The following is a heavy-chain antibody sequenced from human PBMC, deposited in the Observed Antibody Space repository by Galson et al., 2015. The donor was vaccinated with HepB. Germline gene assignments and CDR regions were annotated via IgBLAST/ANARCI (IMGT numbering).Heavy chain of an antibody. D-gene: IGHD3-22*01. Sequence: SVKVSCKASGGTFSSYTISWVRQAPGQGLEWMGRIIPILGMANYAQKFQGRVTITADKSTSTAYMELSSLRSEDTAVYYCARDRPYYYDSSGYYYSDDAFDIWGQGTMVTVSS. CDR1: GGTFSSYT. V-gene: IGHV1-69*04. CDR3: ARDRPYYYDSSGYYYSDDAFDI. J-gene: IGHJ3*02. CDR2: IIPILGMA.